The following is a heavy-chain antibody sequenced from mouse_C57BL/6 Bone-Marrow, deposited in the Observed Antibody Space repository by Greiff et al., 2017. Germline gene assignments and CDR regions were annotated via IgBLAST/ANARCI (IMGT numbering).Heavy chain of an antibody. CDR3: ARRRDYDGYSYAMDY. Sequence: EVQVVESGGGLVQPGGSLKLSCAASGFTFSDYGMAWVRQAPRKGPEWVAFISNLAYSIYYADTVTGRFTISRENAKNTLYREMSSLRSEDTAMYYCARRRDYDGYSYAMDYWGQGTSVTVSS. CDR2: ISNLAYSI. CDR1: GFTFSDYG. V-gene: IGHV5-15*01. D-gene: IGHD2-3*01. J-gene: IGHJ4*01.